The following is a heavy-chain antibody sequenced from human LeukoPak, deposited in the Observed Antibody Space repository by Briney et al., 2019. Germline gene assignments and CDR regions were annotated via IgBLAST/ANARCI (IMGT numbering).Heavy chain of an antibody. Sequence: GGSLRLSCAASGFTFSSYWMHWVRQAPGKGLVWVSRINSDGSSTSYADSVKGRFTISRDNAKNTLYLQMNSLRAEDTAVYYCAVLHVLRYFDWFDPWGQGTLVTVSS. D-gene: IGHD3-9*01. CDR1: GFTFSSYW. V-gene: IGHV3-74*01. CDR3: AVLHVLRYFDWFDP. J-gene: IGHJ5*02. CDR2: INSDGSST.